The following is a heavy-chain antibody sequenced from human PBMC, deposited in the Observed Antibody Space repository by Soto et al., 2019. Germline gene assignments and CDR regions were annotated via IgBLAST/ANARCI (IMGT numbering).Heavy chain of an antibody. Sequence: PWETLSLTCTVSGGSISSSSYYWGWIRQPPGKGLEWIGSIYYSGSTYYNPSLKSRVTISVDTSKNQFYLKLSSVTAADTAVYYCASGSSYPNCFDPWGQGTLVTVSS. CDR1: GGSISSSSYY. J-gene: IGHJ5*02. D-gene: IGHD5-18*01. CDR2: IYYSGST. CDR3: ASGSSYPNCFDP. V-gene: IGHV4-39*01.